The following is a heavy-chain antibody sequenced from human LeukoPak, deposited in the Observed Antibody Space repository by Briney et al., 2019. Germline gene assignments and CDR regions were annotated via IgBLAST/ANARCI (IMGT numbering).Heavy chain of an antibody. J-gene: IGHJ4*02. CDR2: IYYSGST. Sequence: SETLSLTCTVSGGSISSSSYYWGWIRQPPGKGLEWIGSIYYSGSTYYNPSLKSRVTISVDTSKNQFSLKLSSVTAADTAVYYCARLGVGAATVDYWGQGTLVTVSS. V-gene: IGHV4-39*07. D-gene: IGHD1-26*01. CDR1: GGSISSSSYY. CDR3: ARLGVGAATVDY.